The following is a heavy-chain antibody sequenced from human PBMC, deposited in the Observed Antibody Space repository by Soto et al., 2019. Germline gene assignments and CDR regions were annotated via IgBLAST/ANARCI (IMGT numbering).Heavy chain of an antibody. V-gene: IGHV3-72*01. Sequence: GSLRLSCAASGFTFSDHYMDWVRQAPGKGLEWVGRTRNEANSYTTEYAASVKGRFTISRDDSKNSLYLQMNSLKTEDTAVYYCARRARDYYYMDVWGKGTTVTVSS. CDR2: TRNEANSYTT. J-gene: IGHJ6*03. CDR1: GFTFSDHY. CDR3: ARRARDYYYMDV.